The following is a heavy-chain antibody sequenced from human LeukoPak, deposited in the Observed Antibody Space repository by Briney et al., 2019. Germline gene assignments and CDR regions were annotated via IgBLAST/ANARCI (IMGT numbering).Heavy chain of an antibody. V-gene: IGHV4-61*05. CDR3: ASLDHDYGDYVDAFDI. CDR1: GGSISSSTYY. J-gene: IGHJ3*02. D-gene: IGHD4-17*01. Sequence: SETLSLTCTVSGGSISSSTYYWGWIRQPPGKGLEWIGYIYYSGSTNYNPSLKSRVTISVDTSKNQFSLKLSSVTAADTAVYYCASLDHDYGDYVDAFDIWGQGTMVTVSS. CDR2: IYYSGST.